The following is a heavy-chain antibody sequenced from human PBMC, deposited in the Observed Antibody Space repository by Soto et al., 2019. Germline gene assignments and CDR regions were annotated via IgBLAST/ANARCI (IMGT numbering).Heavy chain of an antibody. Sequence: QVQLVESGGGVVQPGRSLRLSCAASGFSFSSYNMHWVLQAPGKGLEWVTFIWRDGNSQSHADSVKGRFTVSRDNSKNTLYLQMDSLRGEDTAVYYCATDSWGPEVWGQGTSVTVSS. CDR1: GFSFSSYN. V-gene: IGHV3-33*01. CDR3: ATDSWGPEV. J-gene: IGHJ6*02. D-gene: IGHD7-27*01. CDR2: IWRDGNSQ.